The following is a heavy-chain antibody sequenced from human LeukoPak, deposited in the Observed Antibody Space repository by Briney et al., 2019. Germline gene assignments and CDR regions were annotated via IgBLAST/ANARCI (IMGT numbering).Heavy chain of an antibody. CDR1: GGSISSGGYY. Sequence: PSETLPLTCTVSGGSISSGGYYRGWIRQPPGRGLEWIASIRYSESAYYSPSLKSRATISVDTSKNQFSLRLRSLTATDTAVYYCATQDSSHYWGQGTLVTVSS. D-gene: IGHD3-22*01. CDR2: IRYSESA. CDR3: ATQDSSHY. J-gene: IGHJ4*02. V-gene: IGHV4-39*01.